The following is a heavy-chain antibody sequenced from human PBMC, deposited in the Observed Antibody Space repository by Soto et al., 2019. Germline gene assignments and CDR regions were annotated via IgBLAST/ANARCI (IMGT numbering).Heavy chain of an antibody. CDR3: ARDLGPYYYGSGSYYPPFYYYGMDV. D-gene: IGHD3-10*01. Sequence: PGGSLRLSCAASGFTFSSYGMHWVRQAPGKGLEWVAVISYDGSNKYYADSVKGRFTISRDNSKNTLYLQMNSLRAEDTAVYYCARDLGPYYYGSGSYYPPFYYYGMDVWGQGTTVTVSS. CDR1: GFTFSSYG. V-gene: IGHV3-30*03. J-gene: IGHJ6*02. CDR2: ISYDGSNK.